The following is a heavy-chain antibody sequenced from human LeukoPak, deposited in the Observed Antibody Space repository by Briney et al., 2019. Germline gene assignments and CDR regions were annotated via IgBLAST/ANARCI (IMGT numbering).Heavy chain of an antibody. CDR2: IYHSGST. Sequence: SETLSLTCTVSGGSISSGGYYWSWIRQPPGKGLEWIGYIYHSGSTYYNPPVKSRVTISVDRSKNQFSLKMSSVTAADTAVYYCARRGELTPFGVVLEYFFDYWGQGTLVTVSS. CDR3: ARRGELTPFGVVLEYFFDY. V-gene: IGHV4-30-2*01. CDR1: GGSISSGGYY. J-gene: IGHJ4*02. D-gene: IGHD3-3*01.